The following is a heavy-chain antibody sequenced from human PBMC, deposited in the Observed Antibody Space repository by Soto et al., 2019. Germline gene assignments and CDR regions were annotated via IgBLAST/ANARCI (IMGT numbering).Heavy chain of an antibody. CDR3: ARGKALGSSWSFDY. V-gene: IGHV3-21*01. J-gene: IGHJ4*02. Sequence: GGSLRLSCAASGFTFSSYSVNWVRQAPGKGLEWVSSISSSSYIYYADSVKGRFTISRDNAKNSLYLQMNSLRAEDTAVYYCARGKALGSSWSFDYWGQGTLVTVSS. D-gene: IGHD6-13*01. CDR1: GFTFSSYS. CDR2: ISSSSYI.